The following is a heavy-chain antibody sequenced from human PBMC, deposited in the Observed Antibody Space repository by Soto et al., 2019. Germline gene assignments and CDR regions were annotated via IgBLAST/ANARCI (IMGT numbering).Heavy chain of an antibody. V-gene: IGHV3-48*02. Sequence: GGSLRLSCAASGFTFSSYSMNWVRQAPGKGLEWVSYISSSSSTIYYADSVKGRFTISRDNAKNSLYLQMNSLRDEDTAVYYCARALHKYYDSYYFDYWGQGTLVTVPQ. D-gene: IGHD3-3*01. CDR2: ISSSSSTI. J-gene: IGHJ4*02. CDR3: ARALHKYYDSYYFDY. CDR1: GFTFSSYS.